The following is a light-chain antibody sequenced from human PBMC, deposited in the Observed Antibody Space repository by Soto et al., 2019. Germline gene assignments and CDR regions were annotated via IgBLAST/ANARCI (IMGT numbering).Light chain of an antibody. CDR3: HRYGGSPTWT. Sequence: EIVLTQSPGTLSLSPGERATLSCRASQTVSSSYLAWYQQKPGQAPRLLMYGASSRATGIPDRFSGSGSGTDFSLTISRLEPEDFAVYNCHRYGGSPTWTLAKGPRWKTN. J-gene: IGKJ1*01. CDR2: GAS. V-gene: IGKV3-20*01. CDR1: QTVSSSY.